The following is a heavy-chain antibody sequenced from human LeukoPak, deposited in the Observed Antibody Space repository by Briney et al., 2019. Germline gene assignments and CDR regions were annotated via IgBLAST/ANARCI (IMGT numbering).Heavy chain of an antibody. V-gene: IGHV4-4*07. D-gene: IGHD3-16*01. CDR1: GGSISSYY. J-gene: IGHJ6*03. CDR2: IYTSGST. Sequence: TSETLSLTCTVSGGSISSYYWSWIRQPAGKGLEWIGRIYTSGSTNYNPSLKSRVTMSVDTSKNQFSLKLSSVTAADTAVYYCARRTIGMIKGGGYYYYYYMDVWGKGTTVTVSS. CDR3: ARRTIGMIKGGGYYYYYYMDV.